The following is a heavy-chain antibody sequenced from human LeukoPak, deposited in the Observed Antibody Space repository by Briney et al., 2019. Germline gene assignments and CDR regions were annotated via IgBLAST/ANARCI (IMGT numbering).Heavy chain of an antibody. V-gene: IGHV1-2*06. Sequence: ASVKVSCKASGYTFTSYDINWVRQAPGQGLEWMGRIHPNSGDTIYAQKFQGRVTMTRDTSIHTAYMELGSLTSDDTAIYYCARDLSGPNPLDYWGQGTLVTVTS. CDR3: ARDLSGPNPLDY. CDR2: IHPNSGDT. J-gene: IGHJ4*02. CDR1: GYTFTSYD.